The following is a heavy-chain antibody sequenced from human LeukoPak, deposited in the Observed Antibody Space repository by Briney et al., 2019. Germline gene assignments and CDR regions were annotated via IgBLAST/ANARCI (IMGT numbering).Heavy chain of an antibody. J-gene: IGHJ5*02. CDR1: GGSFSGYY. Sequence: PETLSLTCAVYGGSFSGYYWSWIRQPPGKGLEWIGEINHSGSTNYNPSLKSRVTISVDTSKNQFSLKLSSVTAADTAVYYCARRWSSGSYYNVVRWFDPWGQGTLVTVSS. CDR2: INHSGST. D-gene: IGHD3-10*01. CDR3: ARRWSSGSYYNVVRWFDP. V-gene: IGHV4-34*01.